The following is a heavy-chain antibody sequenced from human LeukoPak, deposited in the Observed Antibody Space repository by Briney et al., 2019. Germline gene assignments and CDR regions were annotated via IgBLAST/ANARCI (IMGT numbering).Heavy chain of an antibody. V-gene: IGHV4-4*07. CDR2: IYTSGGT. CDR3: ARSPSNIATKHDNAFDI. D-gene: IGHD6-13*01. CDR1: GGSISSYY. Sequence: SETLSLTCTVSGGSISSYYWSWIRQPAGKGLEWIGRIYTSGGTNYNPSLKSRVTMSVDTSKNQFSLKLSSVTAADTAVYYCARSPSNIATKHDNAFDIWGQGTMVTVSS. J-gene: IGHJ3*02.